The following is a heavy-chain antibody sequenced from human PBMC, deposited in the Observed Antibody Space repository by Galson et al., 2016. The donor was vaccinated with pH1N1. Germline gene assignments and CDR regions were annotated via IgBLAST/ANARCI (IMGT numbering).Heavy chain of an antibody. D-gene: IGHD4-17*01. CDR1: GYKFASSW. CDR2: IWLGGSLI. J-gene: IGHJ3*02. V-gene: IGHV5-51*01. CDR3: ARQNDYGDYRGDAFDI. Sequence: QSGAEVKKPGESLKISCKGSGYKFASSWIVWVRQMPGKGPEWMGIIWLGGSLIRYKPSFQGQVTISADKSINIVYLERSSLKASDTATYYCARQNDYGDYRGDAFDIWGQGTLVTVSS.